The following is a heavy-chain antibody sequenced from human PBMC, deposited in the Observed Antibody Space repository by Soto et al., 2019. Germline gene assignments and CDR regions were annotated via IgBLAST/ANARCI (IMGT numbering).Heavy chain of an antibody. Sequence: GGSLRLSCAASGFTFSSYEMNWVRQAPGKGLEWVSYISSSGSTIYYADSVKGRFTISRGNAKNSLYLQMSSLRAEDAAVYYCARDRDSSGWYGHDYWGQGTLVTVSS. D-gene: IGHD6-19*01. V-gene: IGHV3-48*03. J-gene: IGHJ4*02. CDR2: ISSSGSTI. CDR3: ARDRDSSGWYGHDY. CDR1: GFTFSSYE.